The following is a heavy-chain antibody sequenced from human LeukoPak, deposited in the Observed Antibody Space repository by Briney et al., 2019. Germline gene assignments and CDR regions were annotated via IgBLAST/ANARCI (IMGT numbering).Heavy chain of an antibody. CDR1: GGTFSSYA. J-gene: IGHJ6*03. D-gene: IGHD6-6*01. CDR3: ARGLRSIAARYYYYYMDV. V-gene: IGHV1-69*01. Sequence: GSSVKVSCKASGGTFSSYAISWVRQAPGQGLEWIGGIIPIFGTANYAQKFQGRVTITADESTSTAYMELSSLRSEDTAVYYCARGLRSIAARYYYYYMDVWGKGTTVTVSS. CDR2: IIPIFGTA.